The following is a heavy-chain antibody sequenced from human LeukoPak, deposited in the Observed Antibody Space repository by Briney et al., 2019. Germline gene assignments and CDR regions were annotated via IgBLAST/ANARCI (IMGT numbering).Heavy chain of an antibody. Sequence: PGRSLRLSCAASGFTFSSYSMNWVRQAPGKGLEWVSSISSSTSYIYYADSVKGRFTISRDDAKDSLYLQMGSLRAEDTALYYCVRGPSFYYFDYWGQGTLVTVSS. CDR2: ISSSTSYI. D-gene: IGHD3-3*01. V-gene: IGHV3-21*01. CDR3: VRGPSFYYFDY. J-gene: IGHJ4*02. CDR1: GFTFSSYS.